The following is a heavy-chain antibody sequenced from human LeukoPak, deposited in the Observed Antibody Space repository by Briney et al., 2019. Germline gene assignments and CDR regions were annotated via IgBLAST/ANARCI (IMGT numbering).Heavy chain of an antibody. Sequence: PGGSLRLSCAASGFTFSSYAMSWVRQAPGKGLEWVSSISSSSSYIYYADSVKGRFTISRDNAKNSLYLQMNSLRAEDTAVYYCARDGLVIDDYWGQGTLVTVSS. D-gene: IGHD3/OR15-3a*01. V-gene: IGHV3-21*01. J-gene: IGHJ4*02. CDR1: GFTFSSYA. CDR2: ISSSSSYI. CDR3: ARDGLVIDDY.